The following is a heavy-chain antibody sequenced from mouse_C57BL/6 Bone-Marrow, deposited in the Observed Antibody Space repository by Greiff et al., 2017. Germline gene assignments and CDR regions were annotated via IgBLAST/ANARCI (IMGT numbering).Heavy chain of an antibody. J-gene: IGHJ3*01. CDR2: IDPSDSYT. V-gene: IGHV1-69*01. CDR1: GYTFTSYW. Sequence: QVQLQQPGAELVMPGASVKLSCKASGYTFTSYWMHWVKQRPGQGLEWIGEIDPSDSYTNYNQKFKGKSTLTVDKSSSTGYMQLSSLTSEDSAVYYCARERMLSAWFAYWGQGTLVTVSA. CDR3: ARERMLSAWFAY. D-gene: IGHD3-2*02.